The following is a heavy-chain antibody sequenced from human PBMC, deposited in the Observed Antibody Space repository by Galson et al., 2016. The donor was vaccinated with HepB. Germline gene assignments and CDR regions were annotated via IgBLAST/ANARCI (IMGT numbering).Heavy chain of an antibody. Sequence: LRLSCAASRFTFSDAWMTWVRQAPGKGLEWVGRIKSKADGGTTDYAAPVKGRFTLSRDDSKNTVYLQMDSLKSEDTAIYYCTGGFGEYDYWGQGALVIVSS. D-gene: IGHD3-10*01. CDR2: IKSKADGGTT. J-gene: IGHJ4*02. V-gene: IGHV3-15*01. CDR1: RFTFSDAW. CDR3: TGGFGEYDY.